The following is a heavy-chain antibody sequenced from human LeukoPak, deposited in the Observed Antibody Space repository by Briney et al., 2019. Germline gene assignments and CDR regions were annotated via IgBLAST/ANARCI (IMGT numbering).Heavy chain of an antibody. Sequence: PGGSLRLSCAASGFSLSGSAMHWVRQASGKGLEWVGRIKDKVNNYATAYAASVKGRFTISRDDSKNTACLQMNSLKTDDTAVFYCTRLDSGSFRFDYWGQGSLVTVSS. CDR2: IKDKVNNYAT. CDR1: GFSLSGSA. CDR3: TRLDSGSFRFDY. D-gene: IGHD1-26*01. J-gene: IGHJ4*02. V-gene: IGHV3-73*01.